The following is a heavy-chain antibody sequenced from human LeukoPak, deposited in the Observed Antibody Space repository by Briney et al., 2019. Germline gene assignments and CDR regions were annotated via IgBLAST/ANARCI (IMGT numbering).Heavy chain of an antibody. Sequence: GGSLRLSCAASGFTFSSYGMHWVRQAPGKGLEWVSHIRSSSETFYADSVKGRFTISRDNARNSLYLQMNNLRGEDTAIYYCARDAGNSGYGCDLWGQGTLVTVSS. D-gene: IGHD5-12*01. J-gene: IGHJ5*02. CDR1: GFTFSSYG. CDR3: ARDAGNSGYGCDL. CDR2: IRSSSET. V-gene: IGHV3-48*01.